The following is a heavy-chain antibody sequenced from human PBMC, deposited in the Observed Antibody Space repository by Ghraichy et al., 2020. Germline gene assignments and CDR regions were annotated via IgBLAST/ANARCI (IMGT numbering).Heavy chain of an antibody. Sequence: SETLSLTCTVSGGSISSYYWSWIRQPPGKGLEWIGYIYYSGSTNYNPSLKSRVTISVDTSKNQFSLKLSSVTAADTAVYYCARAGYYDFWSGYINWFDPWGQGTLVTVSS. CDR1: GGSISSYY. D-gene: IGHD3-3*01. CDR3: ARAGYYDFWSGYINWFDP. V-gene: IGHV4-59*01. J-gene: IGHJ5*02. CDR2: IYYSGST.